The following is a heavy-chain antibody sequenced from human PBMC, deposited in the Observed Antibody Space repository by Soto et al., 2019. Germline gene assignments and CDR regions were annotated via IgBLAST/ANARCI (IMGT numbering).Heavy chain of an antibody. J-gene: IGHJ4*02. CDR2: IYYSGST. CDR1: GGSISSYY. Sequence: SQTLSLTCTVSGGSISSYYWSWIRQPPGKGLEWIGYIYYSGSTNYNPSLKSRVTISVDTSKNQFSLKLSSVTAADTAVYYCARLTGYYNRQFDYWGQGTLVTVSS. CDR3: ARLTGYYNRQFDY. D-gene: IGHD3-9*01. V-gene: IGHV4-59*08.